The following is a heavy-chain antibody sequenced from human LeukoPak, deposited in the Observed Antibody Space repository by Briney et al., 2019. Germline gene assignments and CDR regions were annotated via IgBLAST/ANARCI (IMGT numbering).Heavy chain of an antibody. Sequence: SETLPLTCAVYGGSFSGYYWSWIRQPPGKGLEWIGEINHSGSTNYNPSLKSRVTISVDTSKNQFSLKLSSVTAADTAVYYCAAWELTYYYYGMDVWGQGTTVTVSS. D-gene: IGHD1-26*01. J-gene: IGHJ6*02. V-gene: IGHV4-34*01. CDR2: INHSGST. CDR1: GGSFSGYY. CDR3: AAWELTYYYYGMDV.